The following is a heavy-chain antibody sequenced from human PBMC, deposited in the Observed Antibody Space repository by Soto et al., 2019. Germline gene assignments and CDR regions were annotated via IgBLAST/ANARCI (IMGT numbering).Heavy chain of an antibody. J-gene: IGHJ4*02. D-gene: IGHD6-25*01. CDR2: INAGNGNT. CDR1: GYTFTSYA. Sequence: QVQLVQSGAEEKKPGASVKVSCKASGYTFTSYAMHWVRQAPGQRLESMGWINAGNGNTKYSQKFQGRVTITRDTSASTAYMELGSRRSEDTAVYYCARDQRIAFDYWGQGTLVTVSS. CDR3: ARDQRIAFDY. V-gene: IGHV1-3*05.